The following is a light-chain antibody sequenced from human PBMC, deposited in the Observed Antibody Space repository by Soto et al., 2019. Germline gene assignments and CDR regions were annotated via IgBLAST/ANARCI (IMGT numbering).Light chain of an antibody. J-gene: IGKJ1*01. CDR1: QSISIW. CDR3: QQYSSYPRT. V-gene: IGKV1-5*03. Sequence: DIPMTQSPSTLSASIGDRVAITCRASQSISIWLAWYQQKPGKAPKLLIYKASSLESGVPSRFSGSGSGTEFTLTISSLQPDDFASYYCQQYSSYPRTFGQGTRVEIK. CDR2: KAS.